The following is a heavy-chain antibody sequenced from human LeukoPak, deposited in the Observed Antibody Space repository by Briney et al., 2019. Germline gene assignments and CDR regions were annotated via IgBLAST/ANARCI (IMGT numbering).Heavy chain of an antibody. CDR2: ISAYNGNT. J-gene: IGHJ3*02. Sequence: ASVKVFCKASGYTFTSYGISWVRQAPGQGLEWMGWISAYNGNTNYAQKLQGRVTMTTDTSTSTASMELRSLRSDDTAVYYCARGLQETLAWLKAFSAFDIWGQGTMVTVSS. CDR1: GYTFTSYG. D-gene: IGHD5-24*01. V-gene: IGHV1-18*01. CDR3: ARGLQETLAWLKAFSAFDI.